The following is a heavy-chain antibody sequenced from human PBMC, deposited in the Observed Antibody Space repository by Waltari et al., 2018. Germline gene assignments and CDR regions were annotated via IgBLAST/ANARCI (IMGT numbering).Heavy chain of an antibody. CDR3: ARDLASSDIVVVVAALPDY. D-gene: IGHD2-15*01. CDR1: GFTFSSYG. Sequence: QVQLVESGGGVVQPGRSLRLSCAASGFTFSSYGMHWVRQAPGKGLEWVAVIWYEGSKKIYADSVKGRVTISRDNSKNPLYLQMNSLRAEDTAVYYCARDLASSDIVVVVAALPDYWGQGTLVTVSS. V-gene: IGHV3-33*01. CDR2: IWYEGSKK. J-gene: IGHJ4*02.